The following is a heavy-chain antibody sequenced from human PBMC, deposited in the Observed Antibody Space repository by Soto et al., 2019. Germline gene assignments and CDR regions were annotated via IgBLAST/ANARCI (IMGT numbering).Heavy chain of an antibody. CDR3: ARDRLTHMDV. Sequence: SETLSLTCTVSGGSISSYYRSWIRQPPGKGLEWIGYIYYSGSTNYNPSLKSRVTISVDTSKNQFSLKLSSVTAADTAVYYCARDRLTHMDVWGKGTTVTVSS. CDR2: IYYSGST. D-gene: IGHD1-20*01. V-gene: IGHV4-59*01. CDR1: GGSISSYY. J-gene: IGHJ6*03.